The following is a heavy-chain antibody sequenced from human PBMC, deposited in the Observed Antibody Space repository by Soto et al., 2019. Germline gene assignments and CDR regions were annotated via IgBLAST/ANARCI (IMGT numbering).Heavy chain of an antibody. J-gene: IGHJ4*02. D-gene: IGHD1-26*01. Sequence: ASVKVSCKASGYTLTGHYIHWVRQAPEQGPEWMGEIGPESGATRYAQRFQGRVTMTRDMSITTVYMELNNLSPDDTAVYYCGRGRSGQIVVFYWGQGTPVTVPQ. CDR3: GRGRSGQIVVFY. CDR1: GYTLTGHY. CDR2: IGPESGAT. V-gene: IGHV1-2*02.